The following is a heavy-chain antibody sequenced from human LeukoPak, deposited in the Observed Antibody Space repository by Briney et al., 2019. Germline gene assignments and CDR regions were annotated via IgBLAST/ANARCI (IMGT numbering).Heavy chain of an antibody. V-gene: IGHV3-7*03. CDR1: AFIFSGHW. J-gene: IGHJ6*02. D-gene: IGHD5-18*01. CDR3: ARDSGYSYGYGVVRYYYYGMDV. Sequence: PGGSLRLSCEGSAFIFSGHWMNWVRQTPGKGLEWVASIKEDGSERQYVDSVKGRFSISRDNTKGSLFLQLNSLRAEDTAVYYCARDSGYSYGYGVVRYYYYGMDVWGQGTTVTVSS. CDR2: IKEDGSER.